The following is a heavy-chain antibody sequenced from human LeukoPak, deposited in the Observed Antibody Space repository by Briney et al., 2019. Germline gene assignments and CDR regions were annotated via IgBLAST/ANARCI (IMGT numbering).Heavy chain of an antibody. J-gene: IGHJ5*02. D-gene: IGHD1-26*01. CDR3: ARHEYSGSYYGLSWFDP. CDR1: GGSISSSGYY. V-gene: IGHV4-39*01. Sequence: PSETLSLTCTVSGGSISSSGYYWGWIRQPPGKGLEWIASIYYSGSTYYSPSLKIRVTISVDTSKNQLSLKLSSLTAADTAVYYCARHEYSGSYYGLSWFDPWGQGTLVTVSS. CDR2: IYYSGST.